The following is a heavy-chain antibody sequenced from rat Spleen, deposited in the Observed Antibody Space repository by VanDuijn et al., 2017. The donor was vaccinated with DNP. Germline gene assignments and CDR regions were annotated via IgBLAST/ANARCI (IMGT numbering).Heavy chain of an antibody. CDR1: GFSLTDFN. V-gene: IGHV2-30*01. CDR2: LWTDGNT. J-gene: IGHJ2*01. CDR3: TRGPIYYDTSYIPDY. Sequence: VQLKESGPGPVQPSQTLSLTCTVSGFSLTDFNVHWVRQPTGEGLEWMGVLWTDGNTDYNSALKSRLTISRDTSKSQLFLKMNSLRSEDTATYYCTRGPIYYDTSYIPDYWGQGVMVTVSS. D-gene: IGHD1-2*01.